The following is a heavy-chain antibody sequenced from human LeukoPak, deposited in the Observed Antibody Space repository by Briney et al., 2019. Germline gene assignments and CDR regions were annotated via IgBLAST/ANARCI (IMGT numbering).Heavy chain of an antibody. V-gene: IGHV4-59*01. J-gene: IGHJ3*02. CDR2: IYYSEST. CDR3: ARVRLAVIAFDI. Sequence: SETLSLTCSVSGGSITGYYWTWIRQPPGKGLEWIGYIYYSESTNYNPSLESRVTISLDTSKNQFSLKLNSVTAADTAVYYCARVRLAVIAFDIWGQGTMVTVSS. CDR1: GGSITGYY. D-gene: IGHD2-21*01.